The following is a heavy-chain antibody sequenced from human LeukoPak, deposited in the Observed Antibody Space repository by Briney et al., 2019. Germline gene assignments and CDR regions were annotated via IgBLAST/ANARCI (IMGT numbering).Heavy chain of an antibody. V-gene: IGHV3-48*02. CDR2: ISSSSTI. CDR1: GFTFSSYS. CDR3: ARGGTSSSLAY. J-gene: IGHJ4*02. Sequence: GGSLRLSWAASGFTFSSYSINWVRQAPGKGLEWVSYISSSSTISYADSVKGRFTISRDNANNSLYLQMNSLRDEDTAVYYCARGGTSSSLAYWGQGTLVTVSS. D-gene: IGHD4-23*01.